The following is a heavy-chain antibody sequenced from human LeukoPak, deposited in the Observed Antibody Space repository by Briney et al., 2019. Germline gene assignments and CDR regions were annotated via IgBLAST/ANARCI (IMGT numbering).Heavy chain of an antibody. CDR1: GFTFSSFT. J-gene: IGHJ6*04. D-gene: IGHD3-10*01. Sequence: GGSLRLSCAASGFTFSSFTMNWVRQAPGKGLEWVSSITSSSSYIYYADSVKGRFTISRDNANNSLYLQMNSLRAEDTAVYYCARELLWFGECLDVWGKGSTVTISS. CDR3: ARELLWFGECLDV. V-gene: IGHV3-21*04. CDR2: ITSSSSYI.